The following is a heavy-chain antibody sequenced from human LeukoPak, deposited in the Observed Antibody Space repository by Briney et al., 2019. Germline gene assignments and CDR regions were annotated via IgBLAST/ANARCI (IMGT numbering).Heavy chain of an antibody. CDR1: GFTFSSCA. V-gene: IGHV3-30*04. Sequence: GGSLRLSCAASGFTFSSCAMHWVRQAPGKGLEWVAVISYDGNNKYYADSVKGRFIISRDNSKNTLYLQMSSLRPEDTAVYFCARDPKGGFSYGWGAFDIWGQGTMVTVSS. D-gene: IGHD5-18*01. CDR3: ARDPKGGFSYGWGAFDI. CDR2: ISYDGNNK. J-gene: IGHJ3*02.